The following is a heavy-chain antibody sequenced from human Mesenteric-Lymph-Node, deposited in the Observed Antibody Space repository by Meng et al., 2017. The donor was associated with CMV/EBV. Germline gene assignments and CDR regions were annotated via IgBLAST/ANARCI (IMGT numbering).Heavy chain of an antibody. D-gene: IGHD2-8*01. V-gene: IGHV3-21*01. CDR3: ARGRMDY. J-gene: IGHJ4*02. CDR1: GFTFSSYS. Sequence: GESLKISCAASGFTFSSYSMNWVRQVPGKGLEWVSSITSSSTYYADSVKGRFTISRDNAKNSLYLQMNSLRAEDTAVYYCARGRMDYWGQGTLVTVSS. CDR2: ITSSSTY.